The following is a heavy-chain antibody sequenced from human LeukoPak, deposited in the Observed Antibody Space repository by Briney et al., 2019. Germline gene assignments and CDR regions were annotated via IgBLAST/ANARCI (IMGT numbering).Heavy chain of an antibody. D-gene: IGHD1-26*01. J-gene: IGHJ4*02. Sequence: PSETLSLTCTVSGGSISSYYWSWIRQPPGKGLEWVGYIYYSGSTNYNPSLKSRVTISVDTSKNQFSLKLNSVTAADTALYFCARHIEGWSAPVVDFWGQGTLVTVSS. V-gene: IGHV4-59*08. CDR2: IYYSGST. CDR3: ARHIEGWSAPVVDF. CDR1: GGSISSYY.